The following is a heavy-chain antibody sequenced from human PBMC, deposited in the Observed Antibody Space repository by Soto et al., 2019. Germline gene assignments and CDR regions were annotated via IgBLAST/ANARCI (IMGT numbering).Heavy chain of an antibody. CDR2: ISTYNGNT. Sequence: QVPLVQSGPEVKKPGASVKVSCKASGYTFSNSGFSWMRQAPGQGLEWMGWISTYNGNTNYAQKFHGRLSMTTDTSTSTAFMELRTLRSDDTAVYYCARDEYNNGRNWLNPWGQGTLVTVTS. CDR1: GYTFSNSG. J-gene: IGHJ5*02. CDR3: ARDEYNNGRNWLNP. V-gene: IGHV1-18*01. D-gene: IGHD2-8*01.